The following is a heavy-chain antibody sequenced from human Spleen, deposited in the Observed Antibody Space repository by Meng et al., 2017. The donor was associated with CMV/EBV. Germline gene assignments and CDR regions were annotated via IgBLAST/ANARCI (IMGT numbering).Heavy chain of an antibody. CDR3: ARGGTFDWNYEDY. CDR1: GFIFSDYW. Sequence: GESLKISCAASGFIFSDYWMHWVRQAPGKGLEWVSHINNDGSSATYADSVKGRFTVSRDIAKKSLYLQMKSLRAEDTALYYCARGGTFDWNYEDYWGQGTLVTVSS. V-gene: IGHV3-74*01. J-gene: IGHJ4*02. CDR2: INNDGSSA. D-gene: IGHD1-7*01.